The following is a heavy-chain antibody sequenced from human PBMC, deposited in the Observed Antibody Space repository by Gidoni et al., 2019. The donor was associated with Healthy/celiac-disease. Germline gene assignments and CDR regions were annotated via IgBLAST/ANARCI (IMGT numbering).Heavy chain of an antibody. Sequence: EVQLVESGGGLVQPGGSLRLSCAASGFTVSSNYMSWVRQAPGKGLEWVSVIYSGGSTYYADSVKGRFTISRDNSKNTLYLQMNSLRAEDTAVYYCARDINWNDDHAFDIWGQGTMVTVSS. CDR1: GFTVSSNY. J-gene: IGHJ3*02. D-gene: IGHD1-1*01. V-gene: IGHV3-66*01. CDR3: ARDINWNDDHAFDI. CDR2: IYSGGST.